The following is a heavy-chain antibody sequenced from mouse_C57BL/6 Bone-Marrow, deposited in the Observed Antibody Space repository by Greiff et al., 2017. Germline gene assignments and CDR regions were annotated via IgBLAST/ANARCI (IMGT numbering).Heavy chain of an antibody. J-gene: IGHJ3*01. V-gene: IGHV14-4*01. Sequence: EVKLMESGAELVRPGASVKLSCTASGFNIKDDYMHWVKQRPEQGLEWIGGIDPENGDTEYASKFQGKATITADTSSNTAYLQLSSLTSEDTAVYYCTPCDYEGPWFAYWGQGTLVTVSA. CDR2: IDPENGDT. D-gene: IGHD2-4*01. CDR1: GFNIKDDY. CDR3: TPCDYEGPWFAY.